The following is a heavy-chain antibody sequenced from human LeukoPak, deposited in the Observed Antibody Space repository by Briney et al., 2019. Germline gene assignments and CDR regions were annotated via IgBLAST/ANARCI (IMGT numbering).Heavy chain of an antibody. CDR2: IYHSGST. CDR3: ARRKRYSYGPYYYYYMDV. Sequence: SETLSLTCTVSGYSISSGYYWGWIRQPPGKGLEWIGSIYHSGSTNYNPSLKSRVTISVDTSKNQFSLKLSSVTAADTAVYYCARRKRYSYGPYYYYYMDVWGKGTTVTVSS. V-gene: IGHV4-38-2*02. CDR1: GYSISSGYY. D-gene: IGHD5-18*01. J-gene: IGHJ6*03.